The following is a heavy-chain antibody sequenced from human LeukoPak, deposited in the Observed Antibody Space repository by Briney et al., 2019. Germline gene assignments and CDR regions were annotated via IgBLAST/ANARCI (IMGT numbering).Heavy chain of an antibody. V-gene: IGHV3-15*01. CDR3: TTVLTRTTVTTLWFDP. CDR2: IKSKTDGGTT. D-gene: IGHD4-17*01. J-gene: IGHJ5*02. Sequence: TGGSLRLSCAASGFTFSNAWMSWVRQAPGKGLEWVGRIKSKTDGGTTDYAAPVKGRFTISRDDSKNTLYLQMNSLKTEDTAVYYCTTVLTRTTVTTLWFDPWGQGTLVTVSS. CDR1: GFTFSNAW.